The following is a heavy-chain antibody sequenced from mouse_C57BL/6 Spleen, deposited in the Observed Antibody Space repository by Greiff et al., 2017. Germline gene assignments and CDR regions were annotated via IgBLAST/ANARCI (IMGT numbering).Heavy chain of an antibody. CDR2: INPSSGYT. CDR3: ARGDYGSSHAMDY. J-gene: IGHJ4*01. D-gene: IGHD1-1*01. V-gene: IGHV1-7*01. CDR1: GYTFTSYW. Sequence: QVQLKQSGAELAKPGASVKLSCKASGYTFTSYWMHWVKQRPGQGLEWIGYINPSSGYTKYNQKFKDKATLTADKSSSTAYMQLSSLTYEDSAVYYCARGDYGSSHAMDYWGQGTSVTVSS.